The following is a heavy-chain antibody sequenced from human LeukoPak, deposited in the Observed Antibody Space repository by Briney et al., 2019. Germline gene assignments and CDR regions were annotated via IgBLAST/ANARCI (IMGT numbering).Heavy chain of an antibody. V-gene: IGHV4-34*01. CDR2: IYYSGST. J-gene: IGHJ4*02. D-gene: IGHD6-13*01. Sequence: SETLSLTCAVYGGSFSGYYWSWIRQPPGKGLEWIGSIYYSGSTYYNPSLKSRVTISVDTSKNQFSLKLSSVTAADTAVYYCARSKRIAVADYWGQGTLVTVSS. CDR1: GGSFSGYY. CDR3: ARSKRIAVADY.